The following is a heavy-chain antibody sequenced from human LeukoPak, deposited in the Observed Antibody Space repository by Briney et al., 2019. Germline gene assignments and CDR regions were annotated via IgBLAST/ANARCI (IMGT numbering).Heavy chain of an antibody. CDR2: ISSSSSYI. CDR1: GLTFSSYS. V-gene: IGHV3-21*01. Sequence: GSLRLSCAASGLTFSSYSMNWVRQAPGKGLEWVSSISSSSSYIYYADSVKGRFTISRDNAKNSLYPQMNSLRAEDTAVYYCASGQPKGSIAVAGEKYYMDVWGKGTTVTVSS. CDR3: ASGQPKGSIAVAGEKYYMDV. J-gene: IGHJ6*03. D-gene: IGHD6-19*01.